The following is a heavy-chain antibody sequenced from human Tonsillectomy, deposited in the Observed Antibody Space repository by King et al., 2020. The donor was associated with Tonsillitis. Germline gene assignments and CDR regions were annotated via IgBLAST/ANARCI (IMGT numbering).Heavy chain of an antibody. CDR1: GGSISSSNW. CDR3: ERSGGDYYGSGSHYNFFDY. Sequence: QLQESGPGLVKPSGTLSLTCAVSGGSISSSNWWNWVRQPPGKGLEWIGEIHHSGSTNYNPSLKSRVTISVDKSKNQFSLKLSSVTAADTAVYYCERSGGDYYGSGSHYNFFDYWGQGTQVTVSS. D-gene: IGHD3-10*01. CDR2: IHHSGST. J-gene: IGHJ4*02. V-gene: IGHV4-4*02.